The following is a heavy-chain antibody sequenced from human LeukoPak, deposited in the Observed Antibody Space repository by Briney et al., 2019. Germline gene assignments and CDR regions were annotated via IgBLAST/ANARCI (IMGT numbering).Heavy chain of an antibody. CDR1: GFTFSSYE. J-gene: IGHJ4*02. D-gene: IGHD3-22*01. CDR2: ISRSGSTI. V-gene: IGHV3-48*03. CDR3: ARSYDSSGYSYYFDY. Sequence: GGSLRLSCAASGFTFSSYEMNWVRQAPGKGLEWVSYISRSGSTIYYADSVKGRFTISRDNAKNSLYLQMNSLRAEDTAVYYCARSYDSSGYSYYFDYWGQGTLVTVSS.